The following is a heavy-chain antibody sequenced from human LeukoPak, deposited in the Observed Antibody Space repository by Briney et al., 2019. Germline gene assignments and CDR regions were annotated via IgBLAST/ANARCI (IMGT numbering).Heavy chain of an antibody. CDR2: MYTSGSS. CDR3: ARVGSGCFDH. J-gene: IGHJ4*02. V-gene: IGHV4-4*07. CDR1: GGSIRSDY. Sequence: SETLSLTCTVSGGSIRSDYWSWIRQPAGEGLQWIGRMYTSGSSNYNPSLRSRVTMSLDTSKNQFSLKLSSVTAADTAVYFCARVGSGCFDHWGQGTLVTVSS. D-gene: IGHD6-19*01.